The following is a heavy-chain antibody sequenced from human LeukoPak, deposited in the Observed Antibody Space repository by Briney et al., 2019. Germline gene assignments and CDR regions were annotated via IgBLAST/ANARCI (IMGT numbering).Heavy chain of an antibody. D-gene: IGHD1-14*01. Sequence: ASVKVSCKASGYTFTGYYMHWVRPAPGEGLEWMGWINPNSGGTNYEQKFHGRVTMTRDTSISTAYMELSRLRSDDTAVYYCARGITEHGAFDIWGQGTMVTVSS. V-gene: IGHV1-2*02. J-gene: IGHJ3*02. CDR1: GYTFTGYY. CDR3: ARGITEHGAFDI. CDR2: INPNSGGT.